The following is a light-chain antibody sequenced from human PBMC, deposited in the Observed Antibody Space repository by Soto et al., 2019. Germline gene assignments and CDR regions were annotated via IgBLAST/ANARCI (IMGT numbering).Light chain of an antibody. V-gene: IGKV1-9*01. CDR1: QALSNY. CDR2: SAS. J-gene: IGKJ4*01. CDR3: QQLSRHPLT. Sequence: DIQLSQSPSVLSASVGDTVTITCRASQALSNYLDWYQQQTGKAHELLIYSASTLKSGVPSRFSGSGSETEFSLTIRDLQPEDLATYYCQQLSRHPLTFGGGTKVDI.